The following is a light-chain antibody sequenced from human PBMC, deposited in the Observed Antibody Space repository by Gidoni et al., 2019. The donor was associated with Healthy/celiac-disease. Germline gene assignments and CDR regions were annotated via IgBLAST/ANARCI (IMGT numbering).Light chain of an antibody. Sequence: DIQMTQSPSSLSASGGDRVTITCRASQSISSYLNWYQQKPGKAPKLLIYAASSLQSGVPSRFSGSGSGTDFTLTISSLQPEDFATYYCQHRYTTVTFGQGTKVEIK. CDR3: QHRYTTVT. CDR1: QSISSY. V-gene: IGKV1-39*01. CDR2: AAS. J-gene: IGKJ1*01.